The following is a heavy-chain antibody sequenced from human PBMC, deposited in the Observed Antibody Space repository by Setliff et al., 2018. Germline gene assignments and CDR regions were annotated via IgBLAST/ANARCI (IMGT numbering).Heavy chain of an antibody. CDR3: ARLGAPASHDAFDI. Sequence: PGESLKIYCKGSGYRFTTYWLGWVRQMPGKGLGWMGIVFSGDPDTRYSPSFQGQVNMSADKSINTAYLQWSSLKASDTAMSYCARLGAPASHDAFDIWGQGTMVTVS. V-gene: IGHV5-51*01. D-gene: IGHD6-25*01. CDR1: GYRFTTYW. CDR2: VFSGDPDT. J-gene: IGHJ3*02.